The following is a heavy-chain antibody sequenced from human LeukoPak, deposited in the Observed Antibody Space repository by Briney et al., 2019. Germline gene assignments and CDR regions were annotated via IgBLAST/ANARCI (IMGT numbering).Heavy chain of an antibody. V-gene: IGHV4-31*03. CDR1: GGFISSGGYY. CDR3: ARDLAGSAFFDY. J-gene: IGHJ4*02. D-gene: IGHD3-9*01. CDR2: IYYSGST. Sequence: SQTLSLTCTVSGGFISSGGYYWSWIRQHPGKGLEWIGYIYYSGSTYYNPSLKSRVTISVDTSKNQFSLKLSSVTAADTAVYYCARDLAGSAFFDYWGQGTLVTVPS.